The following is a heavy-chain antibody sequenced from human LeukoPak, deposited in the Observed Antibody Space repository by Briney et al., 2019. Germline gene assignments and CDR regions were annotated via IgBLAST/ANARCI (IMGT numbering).Heavy chain of an antibody. D-gene: IGHD5-24*01. CDR2: ISHDGII. CDR3: ARDWVYKIDY. J-gene: IGHJ4*02. CDR1: GFTFNTYW. Sequence: GSLRLSCAASGFTFNTYWMHWVRRTPGKGLVWVSRISHDGIISYADSVKGRFTISRDNAKNTLILQMNSLRVEDTAVYYCARDWVYKIDYWGRGTLVTVSS. V-gene: IGHV3-74*01.